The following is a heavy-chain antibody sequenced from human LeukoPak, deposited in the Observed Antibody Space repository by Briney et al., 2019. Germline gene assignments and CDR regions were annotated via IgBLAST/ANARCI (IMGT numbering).Heavy chain of an antibody. D-gene: IGHD5-24*01. CDR1: GGSISSYY. V-gene: IGHV4-34*01. CDR2: INHSGST. J-gene: IGHJ4*02. CDR3: AREEDGYTVDY. Sequence: PSETLSLTCTVSGGSISSYYWSWIRQPPGKGLEWIGEINHSGSTNYNPSLKSRVTISVDTSKNQFSLKLSSVTAADTAVYYCAREEDGYTVDYWGQGTLVTVSS.